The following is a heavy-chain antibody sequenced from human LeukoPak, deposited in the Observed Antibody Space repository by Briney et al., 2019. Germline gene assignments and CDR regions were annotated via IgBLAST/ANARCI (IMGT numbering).Heavy chain of an antibody. D-gene: IGHD6-13*01. CDR3: AREGIAAAGEGDYFDY. CDR1: GGTFSSYA. Sequence: ASVKVSCKASGGTFSSYAISWVRQAPGQGLEWMGGIIPIFGTANYAQKFQGRVTITADESTSTAYMELGSLRSEDTAVYYCAREGIAAAGEGDYFDYWGQGTLVTVSS. V-gene: IGHV1-69*13. J-gene: IGHJ4*02. CDR2: IIPIFGTA.